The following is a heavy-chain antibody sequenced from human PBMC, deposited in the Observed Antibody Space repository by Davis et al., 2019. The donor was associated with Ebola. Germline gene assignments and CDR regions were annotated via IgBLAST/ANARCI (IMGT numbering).Heavy chain of an antibody. CDR3: AREQLVALILDY. D-gene: IGHD6-6*01. Sequence: GGSLRLSCAASGFTFSSYWISWVRQAPGKGLEWVANIKQDGSEKYYVDSVKGRFTISRDNAKTSLYLQMSSLRAEDTAVYYCAREQLVALILDYWGQGTLVTVSS. V-gene: IGHV3-7*01. J-gene: IGHJ4*02. CDR1: GFTFSSYW. CDR2: IKQDGSEK.